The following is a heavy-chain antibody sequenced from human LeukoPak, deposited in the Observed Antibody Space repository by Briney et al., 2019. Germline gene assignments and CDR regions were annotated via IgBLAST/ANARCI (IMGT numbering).Heavy chain of an antibody. J-gene: IGHJ4*02. D-gene: IGHD6-19*01. CDR2: IWYDGRNK. CDR1: GFTFTSYG. V-gene: IGHV3-33*01. CDR3: ARDLSIAVFDY. Sequence: PSGGSLRLSCAASGFTFTSYGMHWVRQAPGKGLEWVAVIWYDGRNKYYVDSVKGRFTISRDNSKNTVYLQMNSLRAEDTAVYFCARDLSIAVFDYWGQGTLVTVSS.